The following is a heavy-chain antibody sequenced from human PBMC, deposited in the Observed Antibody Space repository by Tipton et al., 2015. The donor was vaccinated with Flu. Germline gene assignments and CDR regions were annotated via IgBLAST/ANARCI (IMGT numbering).Heavy chain of an antibody. Sequence: TLSLTCAVSGDSIRSYQWSWLRQPPGKGLEWIGYIYYSGSTNYNPSLKSRVTMSVDTSKNQFSLKLSSVTAADTAVYYCARDFPFYCGGDCPSDYWGQGTLVTVSS. CDR2: IYYSGST. J-gene: IGHJ4*02. CDR1: GDSIRSYQ. CDR3: ARDFPFYCGGDCPSDY. V-gene: IGHV4-59*01. D-gene: IGHD2-21*02.